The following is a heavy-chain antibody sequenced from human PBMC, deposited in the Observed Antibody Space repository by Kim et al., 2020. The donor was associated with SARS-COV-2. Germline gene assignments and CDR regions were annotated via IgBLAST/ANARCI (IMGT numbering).Heavy chain of an antibody. CDR2: INPSGGST. CDR3: ARERGAARRVSYYYYGMDV. Sequence: ASVKVSCKASGYTFTSYYMHWVRQAPGQGLEWMGIINPSGGSTSYAQKFQGRVTMTRDTSTSTVYMELSSLRSEDTAVYYCARERGAARRVSYYYYGMDVWGQGTTVTVSS. CDR1: GYTFTSYY. V-gene: IGHV1-46*01. D-gene: IGHD6-6*01. J-gene: IGHJ6*02.